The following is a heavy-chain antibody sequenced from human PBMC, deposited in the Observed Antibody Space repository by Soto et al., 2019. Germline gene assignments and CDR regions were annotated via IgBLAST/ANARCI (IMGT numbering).Heavy chain of an antibody. CDR1: GDSVGSSDYY. CDR2: IYYTGST. V-gene: IGHV4-39*07. J-gene: IGHJ5*02. Sequence: QLQLQESGPGLVRPSETLSLTCTVSGDSVGSSDYYWGWIRQPPGRGLEWIGSIYYTGSTYFGPSLQSRVTISVDTSKNQFSLKLSSVTAADTAVYYCATTGGYSFGDMGVDPWGQGTLVTVSS. D-gene: IGHD5-18*01. CDR3: ATTGGYSFGDMGVDP.